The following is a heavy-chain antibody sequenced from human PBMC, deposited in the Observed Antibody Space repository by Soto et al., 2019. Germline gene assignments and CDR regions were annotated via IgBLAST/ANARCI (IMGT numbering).Heavy chain of an antibody. CDR1: GYNFEVYS. CDR3: ARDFFGSGPDYYLDV. V-gene: IGHV3-21*02. J-gene: IGHJ6*03. CDR2: ISRGSRFL. D-gene: IGHD3-10*01. Sequence: EVKLLESGGGLVKPGESLRLSCAASGYNFEVYSMNWVRQTPVKGLEWVSSISRGSRFLHYADSIKGRFTISRDDAESSLHLQIDSLRAEDTAVYFCARDFFGSGPDYYLDVWGTGTTVTVS.